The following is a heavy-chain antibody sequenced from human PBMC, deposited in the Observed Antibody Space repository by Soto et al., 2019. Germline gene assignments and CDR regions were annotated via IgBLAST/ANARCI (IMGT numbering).Heavy chain of an antibody. CDR3: ARDDVLCDGGRCYGIPLDV. J-gene: IGHJ6*03. V-gene: IGHV3-9*01. CDR2: ISWDSGTK. Sequence: SLRLSCAASGFTFDDYAMHWVRQVPGKGLEWVSGISWDSGTKDYADSVKGRFTISRDNARKFLYLQMKSLRAEDTALYYCARDDVLCDGGRCYGIPLDVWGKVTTVTVSS. CDR1: GFTFDDYA. D-gene: IGHD2-15*01.